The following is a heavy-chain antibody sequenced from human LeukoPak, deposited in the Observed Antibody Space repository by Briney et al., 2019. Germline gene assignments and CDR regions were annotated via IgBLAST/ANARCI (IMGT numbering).Heavy chain of an antibody. CDR3: ARDVRTTGTKGCYWFYP. V-gene: IGHV1-18*01. D-gene: IGHD1-1*01. J-gene: IGHJ5*02. CDR1: GYTFTSYG. Sequence: ASVNVSCKASGYTFTSYGISRVRQAPGQGREWTGWISAYHGHTNYAQKLQGRVTMTTDTSTSTAYMELRSLRSDDAAVYYCARDVRTTGTKGCYWFYPWGQGTLVTVSS. CDR2: ISAYHGHT.